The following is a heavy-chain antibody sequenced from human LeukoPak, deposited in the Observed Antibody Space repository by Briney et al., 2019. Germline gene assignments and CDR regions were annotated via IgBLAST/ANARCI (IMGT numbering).Heavy chain of an antibody. CDR2: INTDGSST. V-gene: IGHV3-74*01. CDR1: GFTFSSYG. CDR3: ARDSAYCGGDCYSFDY. J-gene: IGHJ4*02. D-gene: IGHD2-21*02. Sequence: GGSLRLSCAASGFTFSSYGMSWVRQAPGKGLVWVSRINTDGSSTNYADSVQGRFTISRDNAKNTLYLQMNSLRAEDTAVYYCARDSAYCGGDCYSFDYWGQGTLVTVSS.